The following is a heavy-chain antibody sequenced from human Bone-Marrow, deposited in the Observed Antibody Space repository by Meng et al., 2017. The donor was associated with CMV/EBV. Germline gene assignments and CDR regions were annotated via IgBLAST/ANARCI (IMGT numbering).Heavy chain of an antibody. D-gene: IGHD5-12*01. CDR3: ARGHVSGGSGYASSGVGDY. Sequence: ASVKVSCKASGYTFTSYYMHWVRQAPGQGLEWMGIINPSGGSTSYAQKFQGRVTMTRDTSTSTAYMELSSLRSEDTAVYYRARGHVSGGSGYASSGVGDYWGQGTLVTVSS. CDR2: INPSGGST. J-gene: IGHJ4*02. CDR1: GYTFTSYY. V-gene: IGHV1-46*01.